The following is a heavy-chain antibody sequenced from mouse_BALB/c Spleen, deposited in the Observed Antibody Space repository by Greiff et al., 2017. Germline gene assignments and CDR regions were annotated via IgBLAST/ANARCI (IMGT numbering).Heavy chain of an antibody. Sequence: QVQLQQPGAELVRPGASVKLSCKASGYTFTSYWINWVKQRPGQGLEWIGNIYPSDSYTNYNQKFKDKATLTVDKSSSTAYMQLSSPTSEDSAVYYCTRLLRGPGYAMDYWGQGTSVTVSS. CDR1: GYTFTSYW. CDR3: TRLLRGPGYAMDY. CDR2: IYPSDSYT. J-gene: IGHJ4*01. D-gene: IGHD1-1*01. V-gene: IGHV1-69*02.